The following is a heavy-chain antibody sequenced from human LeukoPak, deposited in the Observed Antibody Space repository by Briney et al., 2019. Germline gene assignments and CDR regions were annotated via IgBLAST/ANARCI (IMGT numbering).Heavy chain of an antibody. Sequence: ASVKVSCKASGYTFTGYYMHWVRQAPGQGLEWMGWINPNSGGTNYAQKFQGRVTMTRDTSISTAYMELSRLRSDDTAVYYCAXXXXXXXXXAGDAFDIWGQGTMVTVS. CDR1: GYTFTGYY. J-gene: IGHJ3*02. CDR2: INPNSGGT. V-gene: IGHV1-2*02. CDR3: AXXXXXXXXXAGDAFDI. D-gene: IGHD6-19*01.